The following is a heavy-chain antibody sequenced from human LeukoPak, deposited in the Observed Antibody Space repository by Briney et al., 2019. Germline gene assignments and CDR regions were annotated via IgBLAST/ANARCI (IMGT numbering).Heavy chain of an antibody. D-gene: IGHD3-10*01. V-gene: IGHV4-38-2*02. CDR1: GYSISSGYY. Sequence: SETLSLTCTVSGYSISSGYYWGWIRQPPGKGLEWIGSFYHSGSTYYNPSLKSRITISVDTSKNQFSLRLSSVTAADTAVYYCARALLWFGESARYYYYMDVWGKGTTVTISS. CDR2: FYHSGST. CDR3: ARALLWFGESARYYYYMDV. J-gene: IGHJ6*03.